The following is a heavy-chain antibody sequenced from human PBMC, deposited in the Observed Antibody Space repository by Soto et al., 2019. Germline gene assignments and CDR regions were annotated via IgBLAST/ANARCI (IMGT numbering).Heavy chain of an antibody. CDR2: SSGSGSGGST. CDR3: AKDRDDYRNYVFDY. Sequence: EVQLLESGGGLVQPGGSLRLSCAASGFTFTNYAMTWVRQAPGKGLEWVSISSGSGSGGSTNYADSVKGRFTISRDNSKNTLYLQMNSLRVEDTAVYYCAKDRDDYRNYVFDYWGQGTLVTGSS. J-gene: IGHJ4*02. CDR1: GFTFTNYA. D-gene: IGHD4-4*01. V-gene: IGHV3-23*01.